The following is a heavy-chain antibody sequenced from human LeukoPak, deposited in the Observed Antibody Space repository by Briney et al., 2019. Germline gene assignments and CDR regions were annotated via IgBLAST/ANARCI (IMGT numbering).Heavy chain of an antibody. J-gene: IGHJ4*02. D-gene: IGHD6-19*01. CDR1: GFTFSTYW. CDR3: ARGGESRAVAVTGIGY. V-gene: IGHV3-74*01. Sequence: GGSLRLSCAASGFTFSTYWMHWVRQAPGKGLVWVSRINTDGSSTGYADSVKGRFTISRDNAKNTLYLQMNSLRAEDTAVYYCARGGESRAVAVTGIGYWGQGTLVTVSS. CDR2: INTDGSST.